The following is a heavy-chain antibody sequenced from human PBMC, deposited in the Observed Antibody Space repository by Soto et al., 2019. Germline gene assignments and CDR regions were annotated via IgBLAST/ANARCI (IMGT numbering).Heavy chain of an antibody. J-gene: IGHJ1*01. V-gene: IGHV3-30-3*01. CDR1: GFTFSNYA. Sequence: QVQLVESVVGVVQAGRSLRLSCAASGFTFSNYALHWVRQAPGKGLEWVAVISYDGSDKYHADSVKGRFTISRDNSKNTLYLQMNRLRPEDTAVYYCAREQDNGYFHLWGQGTLVTVYS. CDR2: ISYDGSDK. CDR3: AREQDNGYFHL. D-gene: IGHD2-8*01.